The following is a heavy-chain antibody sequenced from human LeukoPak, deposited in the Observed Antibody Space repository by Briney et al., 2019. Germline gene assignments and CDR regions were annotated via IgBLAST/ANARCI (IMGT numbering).Heavy chain of an antibody. V-gene: IGHV3-30-3*01. CDR3: AKDKARDYRDYDY. CDR2: ISYDGSNK. J-gene: IGHJ4*02. Sequence: GGSLRLSCAASGFTFSSYAMHWVRQAPGKGMEWVAVISYDGSNKYYADSVKGRFTISRDNSKNTLYLQMNSLRAEDTAVYYCAKDKARDYRDYDYWGQGTLVTVSS. CDR1: GFTFSSYA. D-gene: IGHD4-17*01.